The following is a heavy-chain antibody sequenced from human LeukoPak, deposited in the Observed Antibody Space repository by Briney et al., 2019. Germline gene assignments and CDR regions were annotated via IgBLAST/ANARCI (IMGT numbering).Heavy chain of an antibody. V-gene: IGHV1-3*01. Sequence: ASVKVSCKASGYIFSSYAMHWVRQAPGQRLEWMGWINAGNGNTKYSQKFQGRVTITRDTSASTAYMELSSLRSDDTAVYYCARVDITIFGVVIIRNDAFDIWGQGTMVTVSS. D-gene: IGHD3-3*01. CDR3: ARVDITIFGVVIIRNDAFDI. J-gene: IGHJ3*02. CDR2: INAGNGNT. CDR1: GYIFSSYA.